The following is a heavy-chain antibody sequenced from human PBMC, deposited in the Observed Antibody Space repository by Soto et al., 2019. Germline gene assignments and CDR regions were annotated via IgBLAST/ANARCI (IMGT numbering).Heavy chain of an antibody. D-gene: IGHD3-16*01. CDR2: ISAYNGNR. V-gene: IGHV1-18*01. Sequence: QVQLVQSAAEVKKPGASVRISCKTSGYTFGTYGISWVRQATGQGLEWMGWISAYNGNRAYAQKFQGRVTLTTDTSTSTAYMELRSLRSDDTAVYYCARDLGDQVVSVYFDYWGQGTLVTVSS. CDR1: GYTFGTYG. J-gene: IGHJ4*02. CDR3: ARDLGDQVVSVYFDY.